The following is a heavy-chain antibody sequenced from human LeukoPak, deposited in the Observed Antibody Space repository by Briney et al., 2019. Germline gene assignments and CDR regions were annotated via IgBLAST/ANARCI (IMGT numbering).Heavy chain of an antibody. CDR1: GFSPSTSGVG. Sequence: ESGPTLVKPTQTLTLTCTFSGFSPSTSGVGVGWIRRPPGKALEWLALIYWDDDKRYSPSLKSRLTITKDTSKNQVVLTMTNMDPVDTATYYCAHRRGWGPYYYDSSGPEKGPDAFDIWGQGTMVTVSS. V-gene: IGHV2-5*02. D-gene: IGHD3-22*01. CDR3: AHRRGWGPYYYDSSGPEKGPDAFDI. J-gene: IGHJ3*02. CDR2: IYWDDDK.